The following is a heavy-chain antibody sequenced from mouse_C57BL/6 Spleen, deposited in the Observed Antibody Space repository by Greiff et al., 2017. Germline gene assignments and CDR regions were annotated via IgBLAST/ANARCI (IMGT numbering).Heavy chain of an antibody. CDR2: IHPNSGST. V-gene: IGHV1-64*01. Sequence: QVQLQQPEAELVKPGASVKLSCKASGYTFTSYWMHWVKQRPGQGLEWIGMIHPNSGSTNYNEKFKSKATLTVDKSSSTAYMQLSSLTSEDSAVXYCARSHDGSRYFDVWGTGTTVTVSS. J-gene: IGHJ1*03. CDR1: GYTFTSYW. CDR3: ARSHDGSRYFDV. D-gene: IGHD2-3*01.